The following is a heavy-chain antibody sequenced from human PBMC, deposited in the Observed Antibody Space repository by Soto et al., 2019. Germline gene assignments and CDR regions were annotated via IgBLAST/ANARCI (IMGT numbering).Heavy chain of an antibody. CDR3: ARDMAHIVVVTAPPGGMDV. CDR1: GFTFSIYG. D-gene: IGHD2-21*02. V-gene: IGHV3-7*01. J-gene: IGHJ6*02. Sequence: VQLVESGGGVVQPGRSLRLSCAASGFTFSIYGMHWVRQAPGEGLEWVANIKQDGSEKYYVDSVKGRFTISRDNAKNSLYLQMNSLRAEDTAVYYCARDMAHIVVVTAPPGGMDVWGQGTTVTVSS. CDR2: IKQDGSEK.